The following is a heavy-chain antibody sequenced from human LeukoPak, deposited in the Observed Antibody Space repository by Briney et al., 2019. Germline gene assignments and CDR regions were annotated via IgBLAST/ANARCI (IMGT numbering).Heavy chain of an antibody. Sequence: GGSLRLSCAASGFTFSSYAMSWVRQAPGKGLEWVSVIYSGGSTYYADSVKGRFTISRDNSKNTLYLQMNSLRAEDTAVYYCARDPTTWADSDYYFDYWGQGTLVTVSS. D-gene: IGHD4-17*01. CDR2: IYSGGST. V-gene: IGHV3-66*01. CDR1: GFTFSSYA. CDR3: ARDPTTWADSDYYFDY. J-gene: IGHJ4*02.